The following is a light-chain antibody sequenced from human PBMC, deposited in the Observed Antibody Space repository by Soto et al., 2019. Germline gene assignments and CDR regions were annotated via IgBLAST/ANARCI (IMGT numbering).Light chain of an antibody. CDR3: QQYNNWSPA. J-gene: IGKJ1*01. CDR1: QSVSSN. Sequence: EILMTQSPATLSVSPGERATLSCRASQSVSSNLAWYQQKPGQAPRLLIYGASTRESGIPARFSGSGSGTEFTLTISSLQSEDFAVYYCQQYNNWSPAFGQGTKVEIK. CDR2: GAS. V-gene: IGKV3-15*01.